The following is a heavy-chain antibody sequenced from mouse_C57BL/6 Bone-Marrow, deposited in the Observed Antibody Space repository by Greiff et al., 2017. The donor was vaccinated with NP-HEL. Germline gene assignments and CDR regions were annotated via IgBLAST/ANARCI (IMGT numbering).Heavy chain of an antibody. CDR2: IYPRSGNT. CDR3: AIYYYGSAWFAY. J-gene: IGHJ3*01. V-gene: IGHV1-81*01. CDR1: GYTFTSYG. Sequence: LVESGAELARPGASVKLSCKASGYTFTSYGISWVKQRTGQGLEWIGEIYPRSGNTYYNEKFKGKATLTADKSSSTAYMELRSLTSEDSAVYFCAIYYYGSAWFAYWGQGTLVTVSA. D-gene: IGHD1-1*01.